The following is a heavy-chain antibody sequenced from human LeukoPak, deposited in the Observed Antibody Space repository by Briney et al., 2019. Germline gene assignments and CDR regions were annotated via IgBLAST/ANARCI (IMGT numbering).Heavy chain of an antibody. D-gene: IGHD2-8*02. CDR1: GYIFSSYW. V-gene: IGHV5-51*01. CDR3: VRLAGTGRWFDP. Sequence: GGSLKISCQGSGYIFSSYWIGWVRQLPGKGLEWMGIIYPGDSDIKYGPSFQGHVTISADTSISTAYLEWSSLKASDTAMYYCVRLAGTGRWFDPWGQGTLVTVSS. CDR2: IYPGDSDI. J-gene: IGHJ5*02.